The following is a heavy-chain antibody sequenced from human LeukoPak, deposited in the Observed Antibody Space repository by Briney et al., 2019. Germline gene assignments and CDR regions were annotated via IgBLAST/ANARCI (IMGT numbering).Heavy chain of an antibody. CDR3: ARTFHYGSVRARYMDV. CDR1: GYTFTGYY. Sequence: GASVKVSCNASGYTFTGYYMHWVRQAPGQGLEWMGWINPNSGGTNYAQKFQGKVTMTRDTSISTAYMELSRLRSDDTAVYYCARTFHYGSVRARYMDVWGKGTTVTVSS. CDR2: INPNSGGT. D-gene: IGHD3-10*01. V-gene: IGHV1-2*02. J-gene: IGHJ6*03.